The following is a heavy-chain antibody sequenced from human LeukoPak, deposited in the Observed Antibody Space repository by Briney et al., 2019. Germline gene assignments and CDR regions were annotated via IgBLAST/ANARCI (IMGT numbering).Heavy chain of an antibody. Sequence: SETLSLTCTVPGGSISGSLYYWGWIRQPPGKGLDWIGSIFHSGTTHYNPSLKSRVTISADTSENQFSLRLNFVTAADTAAYYCAREERTFDSWGQGTLVTVSS. V-gene: IGHV4-39*07. CDR3: AREERTFDS. CDR1: GGSISGSLYY. CDR2: IFHSGTT. J-gene: IGHJ5*01.